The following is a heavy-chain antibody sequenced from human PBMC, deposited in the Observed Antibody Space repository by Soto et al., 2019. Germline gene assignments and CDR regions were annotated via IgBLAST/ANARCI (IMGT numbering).Heavy chain of an antibody. CDR2: ISTSGSTI. CDR3: ARGNVLPRYYYYGMDV. V-gene: IGHV3-48*03. CDR1: GFTLSTYE. Sequence: PGGSLRLSCAASGFTLSTYEMNWVRQAPGKGLEWVSYISTSGSTIYYADSVKGRFTISRDNAKNSLYLQMNSLRAEDTAVYYCARGNVLPRYYYYGMDVWGQGTTVTVSS. J-gene: IGHJ6*02. D-gene: IGHD1-1*01.